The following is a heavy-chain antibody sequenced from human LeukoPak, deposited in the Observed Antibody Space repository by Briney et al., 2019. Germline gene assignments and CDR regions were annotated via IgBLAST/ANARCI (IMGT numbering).Heavy chain of an antibody. CDR2: IYSGGST. Sequence: PGGSLRLSCAASGFTVSSNYMTWVRQAPGKGLGWISLIYSGGSTYYADSVKGRFTISRDNSKNTLYLQMNSLRAKDTAVYYCAAYSSCDYWGQGTLVTVSS. CDR1: GFTVSSNY. J-gene: IGHJ4*02. CDR3: AAYSSCDY. D-gene: IGHD6-6*01. V-gene: IGHV3-53*01.